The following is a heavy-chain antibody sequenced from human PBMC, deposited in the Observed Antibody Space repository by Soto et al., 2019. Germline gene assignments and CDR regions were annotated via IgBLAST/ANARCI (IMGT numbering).Heavy chain of an antibody. CDR3: ARHHYYSNYLVSSYLDY. D-gene: IGHD4-4*01. J-gene: IGHJ4*02. CDR2: IYYSGST. V-gene: IGHV4-39*01. CDR1: GGSISSSSYY. Sequence: SETLSLTCTVSGGSISSSSYYWGWIRQPPGKGLEWIGSIYYSGSTYYNPSLKSRVTISVDTSKNQFSLKLSSVTAADTAVYYCARHHYYSNYLVSSYLDYWGQGTLVTVSS.